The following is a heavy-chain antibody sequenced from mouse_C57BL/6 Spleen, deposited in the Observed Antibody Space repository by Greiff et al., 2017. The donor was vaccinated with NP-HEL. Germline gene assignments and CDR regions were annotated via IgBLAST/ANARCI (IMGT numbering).Heavy chain of an antibody. CDR1: GYTFTSYW. V-gene: IGHV1-69*01. Sequence: QVQLKQSGAELVMPGASVKLSCKASGYTFTSYWMHWVKQRPGQGLEWIGEIDPSDSYTNYNQKFKGKSTLTVDKSSSTAYMQLSSLTSEDSAVYYCARYRGAMDYWGQGTSVTVSS. CDR3: ARYRGAMDY. CDR2: IDPSDSYT. J-gene: IGHJ4*01. D-gene: IGHD2-14*01.